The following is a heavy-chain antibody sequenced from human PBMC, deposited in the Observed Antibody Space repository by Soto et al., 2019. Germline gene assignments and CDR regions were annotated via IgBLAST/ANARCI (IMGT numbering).Heavy chain of an antibody. V-gene: IGHV4-59*01. CDR3: ARDQAIFGVAGASGYYYGMDV. CDR2: IYYSGST. CDR1: GGSISSYY. J-gene: IGHJ6*02. D-gene: IGHD3-3*01. Sequence: SETLSLTCTVSGGSISSYYWSWIRQPPGKGLEWIGYIYYSGSTNYNPSLKSRVTISVDTSKNQFSLKLSSVTAADTAVYYCARDQAIFGVAGASGYYYGMDVWGQGTTVNVSS.